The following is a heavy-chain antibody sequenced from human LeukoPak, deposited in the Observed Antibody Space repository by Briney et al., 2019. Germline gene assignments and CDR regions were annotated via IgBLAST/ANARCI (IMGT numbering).Heavy chain of an antibody. V-gene: IGHV4-4*07. D-gene: IGHD3-3*01. CDR2: IYTSGST. J-gene: IGHJ5*02. CDR1: GGSISSYY. Sequence: SETLSLTCTVSGGSISSYYWSWIRQPAGKGLEWIGRIYTSGSTNYNPSLKSRVTMSLDTSKNQLSLKLSSVTAADTAVYYCARELGPTYYDFWSGYSSWFDPWGQGTLVTVSS. CDR3: ARELGPTYYDFWSGYSSWFDP.